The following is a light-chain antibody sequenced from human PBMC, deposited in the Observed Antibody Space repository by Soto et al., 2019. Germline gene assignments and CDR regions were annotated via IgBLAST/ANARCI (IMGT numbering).Light chain of an antibody. CDR1: NNDIGGYTY. CDR2: EVN. Sequence: HYALAPPPSASGSTGLSVTISCTGSNNDIGGYTYVSWYQQLPGKAPKLIIYEVNKRPSGIPDRFSGSKSGNTASLTVSGLQPEDEAEYFCSSYSRSINYVFGTGTKV. CDR3: SSYSRSINYV. J-gene: IGLJ1*01. V-gene: IGLV2-8*01.